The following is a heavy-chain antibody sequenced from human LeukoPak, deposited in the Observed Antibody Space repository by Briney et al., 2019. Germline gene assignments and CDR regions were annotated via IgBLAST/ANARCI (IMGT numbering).Heavy chain of an antibody. CDR2: ISGSGGST. V-gene: IGHV3-23*01. Sequence: GGSLRLSCAASGFTFSSYGMSWVRQAPGKGLEWVSAISGSGGSTYYADSVKGRFTISRDNSKNTLYLQMNSLRAEDTAVYYCAKSGYCGGDCISYYYYYYMDVWGKGTTVTISS. CDR3: AKSGYCGGDCISYYYYYYMDV. CDR1: GFTFSSYG. J-gene: IGHJ6*03. D-gene: IGHD2-21*02.